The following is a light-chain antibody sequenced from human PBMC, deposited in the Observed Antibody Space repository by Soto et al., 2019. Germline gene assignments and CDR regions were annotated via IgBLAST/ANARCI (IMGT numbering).Light chain of an antibody. CDR2: GSS. V-gene: IGKV3-15*01. J-gene: IGKJ2*01. CDR1: QSVSSN. Sequence: EIVVTQSPATLSVSPGERATLSCRASQSVSSNLAWYQQKPGQAPRLLIYGSSTRATGIPARFSGSGSGTEFTLTISSLQSEDFAVYYCQQYNDWPPLTFGQGTKLEI. CDR3: QQYNDWPPLT.